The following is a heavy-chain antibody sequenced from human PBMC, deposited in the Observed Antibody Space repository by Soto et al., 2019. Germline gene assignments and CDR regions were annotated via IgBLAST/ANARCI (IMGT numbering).Heavy chain of an antibody. V-gene: IGHV3-30-3*01. D-gene: IGHD4-17*01. CDR3: ARGNGDYWYFDL. J-gene: IGHJ2*01. CDR2: ISYDGSNK. Sequence: QVQLVESGGGVVQPGRSLRLSCAASGFTFSSYAMHWVRQAPGKGLEWVAVISYDGSNKYYADSVKGRFTISRDKSKNTLYLQMNSLRAEDTAVYYCARGNGDYWYFDLWGRGTLVTVSS. CDR1: GFTFSSYA.